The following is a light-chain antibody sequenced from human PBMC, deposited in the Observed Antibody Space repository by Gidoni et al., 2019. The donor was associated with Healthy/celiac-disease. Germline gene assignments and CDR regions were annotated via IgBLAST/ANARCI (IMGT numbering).Light chain of an antibody. CDR3: QQYGSSPPT. CDR2: GAS. Sequence: EIVLTQSPGTLSLSPGEKATLSCRASPSVSSNYLAWYQQKPGQAPRLLIYGASSRATGIPDRFSGSGSGTDFTLTISRLEPEDFAVYYCQQYGSSPPTFGQGTKVEIK. J-gene: IGKJ1*01. CDR1: PSVSSNY. V-gene: IGKV3-20*01.